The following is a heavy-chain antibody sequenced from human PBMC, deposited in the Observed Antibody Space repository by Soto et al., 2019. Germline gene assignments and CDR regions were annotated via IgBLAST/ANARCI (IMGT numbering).Heavy chain of an antibody. V-gene: IGHV3-9*01. CDR2: ISWNSGSI. J-gene: IGHJ2*01. Sequence: EVQLVESGGGLVQPGRSLRLSCAASGFTFDDYAMHWVRQAPGKGLEWVSGISWNSGSIGYADSVKGRFTISRDNAKNSLYLQMNSLRAEDTALYYCAIDKTGYCSGGSCYSFNWYFDLWGRGTLVTVSS. CDR1: GFTFDDYA. D-gene: IGHD2-15*01. CDR3: AIDKTGYCSGGSCYSFNWYFDL.